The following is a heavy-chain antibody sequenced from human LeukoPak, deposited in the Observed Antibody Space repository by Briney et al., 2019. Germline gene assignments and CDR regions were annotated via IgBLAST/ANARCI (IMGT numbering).Heavy chain of an antibody. V-gene: IGHV3-21*03. CDR2: ISSSSSYI. CDR3: TTNDILTGYHNFGY. Sequence: GGSLRLSCAASGFTFSTYSMNWVRQAPGKGLEWVSSISSSSSYIYYADSVKGRFTISRDNAKNSLYLQMNSLKTEDTAVYYCTTNDILTGYHNFGYWGQGTLVTVSS. J-gene: IGHJ4*02. CDR1: GFTFSTYS. D-gene: IGHD3-9*01.